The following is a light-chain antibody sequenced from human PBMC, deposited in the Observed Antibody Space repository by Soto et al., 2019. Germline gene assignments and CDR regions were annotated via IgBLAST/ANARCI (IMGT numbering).Light chain of an antibody. CDR1: QSISNR. V-gene: IGKV1-5*01. Sequence: DIQMTQAPSTLSASVVDTVTITCRASQSISNRLAWYQQKPGRAPKLLMHGDSTLESGVPSRFGGDGSGTDFTLTISDLQPDDFATYYCQQYDTYSRTFGQGTKVDNK. CDR3: QQYDTYSRT. J-gene: IGKJ1*01. CDR2: GDS.